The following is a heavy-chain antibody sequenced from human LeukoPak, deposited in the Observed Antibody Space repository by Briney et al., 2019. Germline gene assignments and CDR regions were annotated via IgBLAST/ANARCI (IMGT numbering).Heavy chain of an antibody. CDR2: ISGSGGST. V-gene: IGHV3-23*01. D-gene: IGHD3-10*01. CDR3: AKVWTMVRGVIPYYFDY. J-gene: IGHJ4*02. Sequence: GGSLRLSCAASGFTFSSYAMSWVRQAPGKGLEWVSAISGSGGSTYYADSVKGRFTISRDNSKNTLYLQMNSLRAEDTAVYYCAKVWTMVRGVIPYYFDYWGQGTLVTVSS. CDR1: GFTFSSYA.